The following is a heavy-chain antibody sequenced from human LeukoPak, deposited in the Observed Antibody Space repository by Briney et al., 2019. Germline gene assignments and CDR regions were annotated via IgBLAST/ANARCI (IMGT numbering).Heavy chain of an antibody. CDR2: IRYDGSNK. D-gene: IGHD3-3*01. V-gene: IGHV3-30*02. CDR3: AKDLTIFGVVIGPPVVGFDY. CDR1: GFTFSSYG. J-gene: IGHJ4*02. Sequence: GGSLRLSCAASGFTFSSYGMHWVRQAPGKGLEWVAFIRYDGSNKYYADSVKGRFTISRDNSKNTLYLQMNSLRAEDTAVYYCAKDLTIFGVVIGPPVVGFDYWGQGTLVTVSS.